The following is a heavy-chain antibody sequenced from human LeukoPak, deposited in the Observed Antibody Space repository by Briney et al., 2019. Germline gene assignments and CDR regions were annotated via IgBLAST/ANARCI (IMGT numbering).Heavy chain of an antibody. J-gene: IGHJ4*02. CDR1: GGSISSYY. V-gene: IGHV4-59*01. Sequence: SWETLSLTCTVSGGSISSYYWSWIRQHPGKGLEWIGYIYYSGSTNYNPSLKSRDTISVDTSKNQFSLKLSSVTAAGTAVYYCARAPRRSRDLDYWGQGTLVTVSS. CDR3: ARAPRRSRDLDY. CDR2: IYYSGST.